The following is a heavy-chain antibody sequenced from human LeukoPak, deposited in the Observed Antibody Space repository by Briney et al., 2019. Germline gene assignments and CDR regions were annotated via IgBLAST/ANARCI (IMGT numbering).Heavy chain of an antibody. D-gene: IGHD3-9*01. CDR3: ARDLPEQDILTGSETFDI. J-gene: IGHJ3*02. CDR1: GSTFSSYW. CDR2: INSDGSST. V-gene: IGHV3-74*01. Sequence: GGSLRLSCAASGSTFSSYWMHWVRQAPGKGLVWVSRINSDGSSTSYADSVKGRFTISRDNAKNTLYLQMNSLRAEDTAVYYCARDLPEQDILTGSETFDIWGQGTMVTVSS.